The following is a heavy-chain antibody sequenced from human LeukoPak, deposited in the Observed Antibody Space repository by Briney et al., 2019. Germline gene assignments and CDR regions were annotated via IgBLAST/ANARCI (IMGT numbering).Heavy chain of an antibody. V-gene: IGHV3-23*01. D-gene: IGHD6-13*01. Sequence: GGSLRLSCAASGLTFSSYAMMWLRQAPGKGLEWVSAIIGNGGWALYADSVKGRFTISRDNAKNSLYLQMNSLRAEDTAVYYCASLLGSSSWYVFAAFDIWGQGTMVTVSS. CDR2: IIGNGGWA. J-gene: IGHJ3*02. CDR3: ASLLGSSSWYVFAAFDI. CDR1: GLTFSSYA.